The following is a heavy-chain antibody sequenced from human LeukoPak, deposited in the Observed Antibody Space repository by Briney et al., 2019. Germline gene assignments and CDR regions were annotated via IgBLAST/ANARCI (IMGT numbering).Heavy chain of an antibody. D-gene: IGHD1-1*01. V-gene: IGHV3-23*01. J-gene: IGHJ4*02. CDR2: ISGSGGST. CDR1: GFTFSSYA. CDR3: AKERRRGTHGCLDY. Sequence: PGGSLRLSCAASGFTFSSYAMSWVRQAPGKGLEWVSAISGSGGSTYYADSVKGRFTISRDNSKNTLYLQMSSLRAEDTAVYYCAKERRRGTHGCLDYWGQGTLVTVSS.